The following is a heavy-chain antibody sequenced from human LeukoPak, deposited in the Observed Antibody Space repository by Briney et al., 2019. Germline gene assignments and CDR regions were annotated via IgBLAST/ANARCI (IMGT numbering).Heavy chain of an antibody. CDR2: ISSSSSYI. D-gene: IGHD4-11*01. Sequence: SGGSLRLSCAASGFTFSSYSMNWVRQAPGKGLEWVSSISSSSSYIYYADSVKGRFTISRDNAKNSLYLQMNSLRAEDTAVYYCARESVTTVDYWGQGTLVTVSS. J-gene: IGHJ4*02. CDR3: ARESVTTVDY. V-gene: IGHV3-21*01. CDR1: GFTFSSYS.